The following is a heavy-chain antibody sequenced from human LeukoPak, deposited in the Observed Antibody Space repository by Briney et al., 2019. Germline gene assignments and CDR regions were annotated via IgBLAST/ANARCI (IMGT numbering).Heavy chain of an antibody. CDR3: ASRTGVY. D-gene: IGHD1-14*01. CDR1: GFNFNDAA. Sequence: GGSLRLSCAASGFNFNDAAMTWVRQAPGKGLVWVSRINTDGSSTNYADSVKGRFTISRDNAMNTLYLQMNNLRAEDTAVYYCASRTGVYWGQGTLVTVSS. J-gene: IGHJ4*02. V-gene: IGHV3-74*01. CDR2: INTDGSST.